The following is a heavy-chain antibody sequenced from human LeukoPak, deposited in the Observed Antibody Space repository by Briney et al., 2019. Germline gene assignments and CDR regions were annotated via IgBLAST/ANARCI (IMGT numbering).Heavy chain of an antibody. V-gene: IGHV1-69*04. Sequence: SVKVSCKASGGTFSSYAISWVRQAPGQGLEWMGRIIPILGIANYAQKFQGRVTITADKSTSTAYMELSSLRSEDTAVYYCASRAMIFGVVSPHYYYMDVRGKGTTVTVSS. J-gene: IGHJ6*03. CDR3: ASRAMIFGVVSPHYYYMDV. CDR1: GGTFSSYA. CDR2: IIPILGIA. D-gene: IGHD3/OR15-3a*01.